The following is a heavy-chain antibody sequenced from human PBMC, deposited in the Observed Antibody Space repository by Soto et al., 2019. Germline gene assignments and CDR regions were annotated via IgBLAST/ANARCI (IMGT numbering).Heavy chain of an antibody. D-gene: IGHD2-2*01. CDR3: TKGGRHECSSTSCLKPFDY. J-gene: IGHJ4*02. Sequence: GGSLRIACAASGFTFGSYAMSWVRQAPGKWLEWVSAISGSGGSTYYADSVKGRFTISRDNSKNTLYLQMNRLRAEDTAVYYSTKGGRHECSSTSCLKPFDYWGQGTLVTVSS. V-gene: IGHV3-23*01. CDR2: ISGSGGST. CDR1: GFTFGSYA.